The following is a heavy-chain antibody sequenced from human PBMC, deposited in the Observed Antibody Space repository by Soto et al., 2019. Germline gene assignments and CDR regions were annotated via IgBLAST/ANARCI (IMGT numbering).Heavy chain of an antibody. CDR3: ARGTVFRFLEWCPTPYYGMDV. CDR2: ISSSSSYI. Sequence: GGSLRLSCAASGFTFSSYSMNWVRQAPGKGLEWVSSISSSSSYIYYADSVKGRFTISRDNAKNSLYLQMNSVRAEDTAVYYCARGTVFRFLEWCPTPYYGMDVWGQGTPVTVSS. J-gene: IGHJ6*02. D-gene: IGHD3-3*01. CDR1: GFTFSSYS. V-gene: IGHV3-21*01.